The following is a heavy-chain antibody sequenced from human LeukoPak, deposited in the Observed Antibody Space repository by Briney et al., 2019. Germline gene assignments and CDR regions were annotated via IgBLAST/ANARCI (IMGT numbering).Heavy chain of an antibody. Sequence: SETLSLTCTVSGGSISSSSYYWGWIRQPPGKGLEWIGSIYYSGSTYYNPSLKSRVAISVDTSKNQFSLKLSSVTAADTAVYYCARHDSSGYYYWGQGILVTVSS. D-gene: IGHD5-18*01. CDR3: ARHDSSGYYY. CDR1: GGSISSSSYY. CDR2: IYYSGST. V-gene: IGHV4-39*01. J-gene: IGHJ4*02.